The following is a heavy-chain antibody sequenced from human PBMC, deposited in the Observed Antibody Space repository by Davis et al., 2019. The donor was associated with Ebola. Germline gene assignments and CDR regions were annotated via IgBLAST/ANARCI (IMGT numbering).Heavy chain of an antibody. CDR3: AREGPRSFRGVIKPYYYYGMDV. J-gene: IGHJ6*02. CDR2: INSDGSST. V-gene: IGHV3-74*01. D-gene: IGHD3-10*01. Sequence: HTGGSLRLSCAASGFTFSSYWMHWVRQAPGKGLVWVSRINSDGSSTSYADSVKGRFTISRDNAKNTLYLQMNSLRAEDTAVYYCAREGPRSFRGVIKPYYYYGMDVWGQGTTVTVSS. CDR1: GFTFSSYW.